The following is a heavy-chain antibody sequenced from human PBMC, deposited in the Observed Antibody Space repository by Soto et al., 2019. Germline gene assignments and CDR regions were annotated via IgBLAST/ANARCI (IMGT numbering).Heavy chain of an antibody. V-gene: IGHV4-39*01. D-gene: IGHD3-10*01. CDR2: IYFIGSS. CDR1: GGSISSISSY. CDR3: ERKDDKYGSNF. J-gene: IGHJ4*02. Sequence: SETLSLTCSVSGGSISSISSYWGWIRQSPGKGLEWIGSIYFIGSSYSNPSLKSRVTISVDTSKNQFSLKLNSVTAADTAVYFCERKDDKYGSNFWGQGTLVTVSS.